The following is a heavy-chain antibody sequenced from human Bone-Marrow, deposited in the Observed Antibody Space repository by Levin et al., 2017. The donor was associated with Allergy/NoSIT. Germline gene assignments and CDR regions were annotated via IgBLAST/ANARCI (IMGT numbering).Heavy chain of an antibody. CDR1: GHPFTSYT. D-gene: IGHD3-22*01. CDR2: IVTNTGRP. Sequence: ASVKVSCKASGHPFTSYTINWVRQAPGQGLEWMGWIVTNTGRPKYAQGFTGGFVFSLDTSVSTAYLQISTIKAEDTAVYYCARDDSDSSRYYLGHYWGHGTLVTVSS. J-gene: IGHJ4*01. V-gene: IGHV7-4-1*02. CDR3: ARDDSDSSRYYLGHY.